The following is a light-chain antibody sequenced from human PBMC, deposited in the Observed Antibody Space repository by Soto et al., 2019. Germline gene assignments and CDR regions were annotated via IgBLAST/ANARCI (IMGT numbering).Light chain of an antibody. V-gene: IGKV3-11*01. J-gene: IGKJ2*01. Sequence: EIVLTQSPATLSLSPGERATLSCRASQSVGRYLAWYQQKPGQAPRLLIYDAFNRATGIPARFSGSGSGTDFTLTISSLEPEDFAVYYCQQRSNWPTYTFGQGTKLEIK. CDR1: QSVGRY. CDR2: DAF. CDR3: QQRSNWPTYT.